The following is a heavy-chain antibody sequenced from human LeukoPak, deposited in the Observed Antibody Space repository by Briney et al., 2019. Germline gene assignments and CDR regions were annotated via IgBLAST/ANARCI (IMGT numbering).Heavy chain of an antibody. J-gene: IGHJ4*02. CDR1: GFTFSSYA. D-gene: IGHD6-19*01. V-gene: IGHV3-23*01. CDR3: AIRAVAGSYDY. Sequence: GGSLRLSCAASGFTFSSYAMSWVRQAPEKGLEWVSTISGSGGGTYYADSVKGRFTISRDDSKNTLYLQMNSLRAEDTAVYYCAIRAVAGSYDYWGQGTLVTVSS. CDR2: ISGSGGGT.